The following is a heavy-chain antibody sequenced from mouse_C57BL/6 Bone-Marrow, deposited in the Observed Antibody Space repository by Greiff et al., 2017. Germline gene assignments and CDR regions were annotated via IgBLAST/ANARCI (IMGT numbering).Heavy chain of an antibody. J-gene: IGHJ4*01. V-gene: IGHV1-55*01. D-gene: IGHD2-5*01. CDR3: ARTYYSNSYAMDY. Sequence: QVQLQQPGAELVKPGASVKMSCKASGYTFTSYWITWVKQRPGQGLEWIGDIYPGSGSTNYNEKFKSKATVTVDTSSSTAYMQLSSLTSEDSAVYYCARTYYSNSYAMDYWGQGTAVTVSS. CDR2: IYPGSGST. CDR1: GYTFTSYW.